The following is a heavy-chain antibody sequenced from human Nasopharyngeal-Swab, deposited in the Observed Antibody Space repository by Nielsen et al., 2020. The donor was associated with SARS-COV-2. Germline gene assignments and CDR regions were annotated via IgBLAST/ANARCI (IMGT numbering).Heavy chain of an antibody. CDR1: GFTFSSYW. V-gene: IGHV3-7*01. CDR2: IKQDGSEK. Sequence: GGPLRLSCAASGFTFSSYWMSWVRQAPGKGLEWVANIKQDGSEKYYVDSVKGRFTISRDNAKNSLYLQMNSLRAEDTAVYYCARDGGYYGSGSYYHWGQGTLVTVSS. J-gene: IGHJ5*02. D-gene: IGHD3-10*01. CDR3: ARDGGYYGSGSYYH.